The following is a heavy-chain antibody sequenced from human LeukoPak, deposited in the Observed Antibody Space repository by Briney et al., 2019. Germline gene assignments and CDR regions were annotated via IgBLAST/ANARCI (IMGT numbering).Heavy chain of an antibody. V-gene: IGHV4-59*12. Sequence: SETLSLTCTVSGGSISSYYWSWIRQPPGKGLEWIGYIYYSGTTYYNPSLKSRVTISVDTSKNQFSLKLSSVTAADTAVYYCARRAPYGASDYWGQGTLVTVSS. CDR2: IYYSGTT. CDR1: GGSISSYY. D-gene: IGHD4-17*01. J-gene: IGHJ4*02. CDR3: ARRAPYGASDY.